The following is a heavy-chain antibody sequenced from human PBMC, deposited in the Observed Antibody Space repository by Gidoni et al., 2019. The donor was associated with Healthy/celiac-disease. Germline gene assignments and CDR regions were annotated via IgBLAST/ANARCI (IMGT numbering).Heavy chain of an antibody. Sequence: QVQLQESGPGLVKPSETLTLTCPVSGGSITSYYWSWIRQPPGKGLEWIGYIYYSGSTNYNPSLKSRVTISVDTSKNQFSLKLSSVTAADTAVYYCARENRYYDSSGYYYFHWFDPWGQGTLVTVSS. CDR1: GGSITSYY. D-gene: IGHD3-22*01. CDR2: IYYSGST. CDR3: ARENRYYDSSGYYYFHWFDP. V-gene: IGHV4-59*01. J-gene: IGHJ5*02.